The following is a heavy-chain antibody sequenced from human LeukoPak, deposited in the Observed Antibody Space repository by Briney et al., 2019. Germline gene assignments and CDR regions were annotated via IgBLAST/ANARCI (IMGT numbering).Heavy chain of an antibody. CDR3: ARQSSSWYDFDY. Sequence: SETLSLTCTVSGGSISSFYWSWIRQPPGKGLGWIGNFYYSGSTNYNPSLKSRVTISVDTSKNQFSLNLSSVTAADTAVYYCARQSSSWYDFDYWGQGTLVTVSS. CDR2: FYYSGST. J-gene: IGHJ4*02. V-gene: IGHV4-59*08. D-gene: IGHD6-13*01. CDR1: GGSISSFY.